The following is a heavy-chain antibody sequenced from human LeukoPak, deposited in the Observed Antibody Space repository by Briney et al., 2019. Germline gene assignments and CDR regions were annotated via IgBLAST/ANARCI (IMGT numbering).Heavy chain of an antibody. J-gene: IGHJ6*03. CDR3: ARGGIAARPYYYYYMDV. CDR1: GGSISSYY. V-gene: IGHV4-34*01. CDR2: INHSGST. D-gene: IGHD6-6*01. Sequence: PSETLSLTCTVSGGSISSYYWSWIRQPPGKGLEWIGEINHSGSTNYNPSLKSRVTISVDTSKNQFSLKLSSVTAADTAVYYCARGGIAARPYYYYYMDVWGKGTTVTVSS.